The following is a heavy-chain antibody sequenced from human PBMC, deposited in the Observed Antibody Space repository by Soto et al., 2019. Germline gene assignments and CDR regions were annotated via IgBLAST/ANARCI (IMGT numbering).Heavy chain of an antibody. Sequence: QVQLVQSGAEVKKPGDSVKVSCKASGYTFTTYQMHWVRQAPGQGLEWMGIVNPSSHSTSYAQKFQGRVTMSSDTSSSTVYTELSSLRSEDTAVYYCARDRSNWSSDYWSQGTLVTVSA. CDR3: ARDRSNWSSDY. CDR2: VNPSSHST. CDR1: GYTFTTYQ. D-gene: IGHD6-13*01. V-gene: IGHV1-46*01. J-gene: IGHJ4*02.